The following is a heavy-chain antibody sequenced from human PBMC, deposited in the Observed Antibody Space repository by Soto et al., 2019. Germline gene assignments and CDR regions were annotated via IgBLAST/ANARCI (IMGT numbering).Heavy chain of an antibody. CDR3: AGDWGPYWFDP. CDR2: IYHGGTT. V-gene: IGHV4-61*01. CDR1: GDSLSGGTKY. J-gene: IGHJ5*02. D-gene: IGHD3-16*01. Sequence: SETLSLTCTVSGDSLSGGTKYWNWVRQPPGKDLEWIGYIYHGGTTKYNPSLKSRVTISQDTSKNQFSLEIHSVVPSDTAVYYCAGDWGPYWFDPWGQGILVTVS.